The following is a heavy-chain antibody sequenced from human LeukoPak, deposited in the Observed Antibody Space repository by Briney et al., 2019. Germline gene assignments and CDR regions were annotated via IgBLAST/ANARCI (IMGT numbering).Heavy chain of an antibody. D-gene: IGHD1-26*01. CDR2: IIGGAGGT. V-gene: IGHV3-23*01. CDR1: GFSFSSHG. Sequence: PGGSLRLSCAASGFSFSSHGMSWVRQAPGKGLEWVSGIIGGAGGTYYADSVKGRFTISRDNAKNTLYPQMNSLRAEDTAVYYCARAYSERYGLGYYYMDVWGKGTTVTISS. J-gene: IGHJ6*03. CDR3: ARAYSERYGLGYYYMDV.